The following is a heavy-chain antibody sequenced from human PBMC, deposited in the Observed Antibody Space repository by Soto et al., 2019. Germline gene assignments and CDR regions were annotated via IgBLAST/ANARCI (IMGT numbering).Heavy chain of an antibody. Sequence: GGSLRLSCAASGFTFSSYWMSWVRQAPGKGLEWVANIKQDGSEKYYVDSAKGRFTISRDNAKNSLYLQMNSLRAEDTAVYYCARGTFGYGGNSDFDYWGQGTLVTVSS. V-gene: IGHV3-7*03. D-gene: IGHD4-17*01. CDR3: ARGTFGYGGNSDFDY. CDR1: GFTFSSYW. CDR2: IKQDGSEK. J-gene: IGHJ4*02.